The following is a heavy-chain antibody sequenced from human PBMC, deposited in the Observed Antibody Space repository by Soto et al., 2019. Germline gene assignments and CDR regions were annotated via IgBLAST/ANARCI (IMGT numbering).Heavy chain of an antibody. Sequence: QVQLQESGPGLVKPSQTLSLTCTVSGGSISSGGYDWSWIRQHPEKGLEWIGYIYYSGSTYYNPSVKSRVTISVDTTKNHVALKLSSVTAADTAVYYCARTPSAWGQGTLVTVSS. V-gene: IGHV4-31*03. J-gene: IGHJ5*02. CDR3: ARTPSA. CDR1: GGSISSGGYD. CDR2: IYYSGST.